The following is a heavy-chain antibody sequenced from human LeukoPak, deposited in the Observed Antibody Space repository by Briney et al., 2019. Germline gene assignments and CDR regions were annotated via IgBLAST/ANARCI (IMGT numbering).Heavy chain of an antibody. V-gene: IGHV3-7*01. Sequence: GGSLRLSCAASGFTFRSYLMSWVRQAPGKGLEWVANIQADGSEKNYIDSVQGRFTISRDNAKTSLYLQMNSLGADDTAVYYCARDSTVATYYGVDVWGQGTTVTVSS. CDR3: ARDSTVATYYGVDV. CDR1: GFTFRSYL. J-gene: IGHJ6*02. CDR2: IQADGSEK. D-gene: IGHD6-19*01.